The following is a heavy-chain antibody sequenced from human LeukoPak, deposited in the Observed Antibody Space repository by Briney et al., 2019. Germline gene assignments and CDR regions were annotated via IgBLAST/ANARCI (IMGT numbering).Heavy chain of an antibody. Sequence: QPGTSLRLSCAASGFMFQSYGIHWVRQAPGKGLEWVAVSWHDGYNHFYADSVKGRFNLSRDNSKNTVTLQVDNLRAEDTAIYYCAKDVNLASYFGSSLGYYFDYWGQGALVTVSS. D-gene: IGHD3-10*01. V-gene: IGHV3-33*06. J-gene: IGHJ4*02. CDR2: SWHDGYNH. CDR3: AKDVNLASYFGSSLGYYFDY. CDR1: GFMFQSYG.